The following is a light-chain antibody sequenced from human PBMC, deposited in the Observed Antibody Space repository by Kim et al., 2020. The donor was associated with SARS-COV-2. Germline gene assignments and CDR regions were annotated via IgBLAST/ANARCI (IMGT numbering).Light chain of an antibody. V-gene: IGKV1-5*01. Sequence: DIQMTQSPSTLSASIGDRVTITCRASQSIDNWLAWYQQKPGKAPNLLIYDASSLETGVPSRFSGSGSGTEFTLSINSLQPDDSATYYCQHRGTFGQGTKVDIK. J-gene: IGKJ1*01. CDR3: QHRGT. CDR2: DAS. CDR1: QSIDNW.